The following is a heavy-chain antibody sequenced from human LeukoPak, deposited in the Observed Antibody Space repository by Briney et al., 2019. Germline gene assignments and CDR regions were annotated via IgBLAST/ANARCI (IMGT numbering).Heavy chain of an antibody. Sequence: SETLSLTCTVSGGSISSSSYYWGWIRQPPGKGLEWIGEINHSGSTNYNPSLKSRVTISVDTSKNQFSLKLSSVTAADTAVYYCARARGYYGSGSYGFGYWGQGTLVTVSS. CDR1: GGSISSSSYY. CDR3: ARARGYYGSGSYGFGY. D-gene: IGHD3-10*01. V-gene: IGHV4-39*07. CDR2: INHSGST. J-gene: IGHJ4*02.